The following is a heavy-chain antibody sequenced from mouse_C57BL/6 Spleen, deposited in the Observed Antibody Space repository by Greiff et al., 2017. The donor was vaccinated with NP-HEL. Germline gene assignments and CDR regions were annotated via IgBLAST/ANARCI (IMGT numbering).Heavy chain of an antibody. D-gene: IGHD1-2*01. CDR3: ARLDTTAAGDY. J-gene: IGHJ4*01. Sequence: VQLQQSGPELVKPGASVKISCKASGYSFTGYYMHWVKQSSEKSLEWIGEINPSTGGTSYNQKFKGKATLTVDKSSSTAYMQLKSLTSEDSAVYYCARLDTTAAGDYWGQGTSVTVSS. CDR2: INPSTGGT. V-gene: IGHV1-43*01. CDR1: GYSFTGYY.